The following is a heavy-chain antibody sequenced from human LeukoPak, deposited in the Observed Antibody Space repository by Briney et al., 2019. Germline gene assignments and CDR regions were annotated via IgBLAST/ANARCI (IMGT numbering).Heavy chain of an antibody. J-gene: IGHJ4*02. CDR1: GYTFTSYD. V-gene: IGHV1-8*03. Sequence: ASVKVSCKASGYTFTSYDINGVRQATGQGLEWMGWMNPNSGNTGYAQKFQGRVTITRNTSISTAYMELSSLRSEDTAVYYCARGRYYYGSGSYQYPYYFDYWGQGTLVTVSS. D-gene: IGHD3-10*01. CDR3: ARGRYYYGSGSYQYPYYFDY. CDR2: MNPNSGNT.